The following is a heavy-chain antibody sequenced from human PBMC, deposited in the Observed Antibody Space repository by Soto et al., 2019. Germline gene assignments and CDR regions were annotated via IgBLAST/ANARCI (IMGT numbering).Heavy chain of an antibody. CDR2: ISAGSDNT. CDR3: ATQHTLFAVVPPPYYYGMDV. V-gene: IGHV3-23*01. CDR1: GFTFSSYA. J-gene: IGHJ6*02. D-gene: IGHD3-3*01. Sequence: GGSLRLSCAASGFTFSSYALSWVRQAPDKGLEWVSTISAGSDNTYYADSVKGRFSISRDNSKNTVYLQMDSVRAEDTAIYYCATQHTLFAVVPPPYYYGMDVWGQGTTATVSS.